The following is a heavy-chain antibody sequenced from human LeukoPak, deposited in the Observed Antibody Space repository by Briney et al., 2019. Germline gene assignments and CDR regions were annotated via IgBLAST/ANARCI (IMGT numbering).Heavy chain of an antibody. CDR3: TRDRDIMIGAYDAIDI. Sequence: PGGSLTLSRVASRFTFSSYSMHWVRQAPWRGLEWVSYISSSSSTIHYADSVRGRFTISRDNAKKSLYVYMSSLSVDDTAVYFFTRDRDIMIGAYDAIDIWGQGTTVTVSS. V-gene: IGHV3-48*01. CDR1: RFTFSSYS. J-gene: IGHJ3*02. CDR2: ISSSSSTI. D-gene: IGHD3-9*01.